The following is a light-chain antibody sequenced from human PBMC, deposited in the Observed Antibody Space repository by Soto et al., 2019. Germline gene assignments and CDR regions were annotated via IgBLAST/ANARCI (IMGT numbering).Light chain of an antibody. CDR1: QSVSRTY. CDR2: DAS. J-gene: IGKJ1*01. CDR3: QQRSNWPPT. Sequence: EIVLTQSPGTLSLSPGERATLSCRASQSVSRTYLDWYQQKPGQAPRLLISDASKRATGIPVRFSGSGSGTDFTLTISRLEPEDFALYHCQQRSNWPPTFGQGTKVDIK. V-gene: IGKV3-11*01.